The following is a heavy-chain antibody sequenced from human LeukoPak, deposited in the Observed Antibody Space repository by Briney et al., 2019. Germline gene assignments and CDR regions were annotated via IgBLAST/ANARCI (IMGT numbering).Heavy chain of an antibody. V-gene: IGHV1-18*01. J-gene: IGHJ6*03. CDR2: ISAHNGNT. CDR3: AREEYYYYYMDV. Sequence: ASVKVSCKASGYTFSSYGITWVRQAPGQGLEWMGWISAHNGNTNYAQKLQGRVTMTTDTSTSTAYMELRSLRSDDTAVYYCAREEYYYYYMDVWGKGTTVTISS. CDR1: GYTFSSYG.